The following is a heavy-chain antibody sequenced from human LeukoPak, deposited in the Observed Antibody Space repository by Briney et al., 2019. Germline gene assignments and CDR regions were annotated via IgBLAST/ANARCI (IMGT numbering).Heavy chain of an antibody. CDR3: ARLARLRNWFDP. J-gene: IGHJ5*02. D-gene: IGHD3-16*01. V-gene: IGHV4-34*01. CDR1: GGSFSGYY. Sequence: PSETLSLTCAVYGGSFSGYYWSWIRQPPGKGLEWIGEINHSGSTNYNPSLKGRVTISVDTSKNQFSLKLSSVTAADTAVYYCARLARLRNWFDPWGQGTLVTVSS. CDR2: INHSGST.